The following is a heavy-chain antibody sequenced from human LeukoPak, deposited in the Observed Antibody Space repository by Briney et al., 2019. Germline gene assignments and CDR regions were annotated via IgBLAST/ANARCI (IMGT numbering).Heavy chain of an antibody. J-gene: IGHJ6*03. V-gene: IGHV4-61*02. D-gene: IGHD5-24*01. CDR3: AGERSDGYVPLGYYYYMDL. CDR2: IYTSGST. CDR1: GGSISSGSYY. Sequence: TSETLSLTCTVSGGSISSGSYYWGWIRQPAGKGLECIGRIYTSGSTNYNPSLKSRVTISVDTSKNQFSLKLSSVTAADTAAYYGAGERSDGYVPLGYYYYMDLWGKETTVPVSS.